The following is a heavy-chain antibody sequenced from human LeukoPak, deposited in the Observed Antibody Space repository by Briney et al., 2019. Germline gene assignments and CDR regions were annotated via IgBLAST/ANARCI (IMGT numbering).Heavy chain of an antibody. CDR1: GFTFSDYY. CDR2: ISSSGSNI. V-gene: IGHV3-11*04. J-gene: IGHJ4*02. Sequence: GGSLRLSCAASGFTFSDYYMSWIRQAPGKGLEWVSYISSSGSNIYYADSVKGRFTISRDNAKNSLYLQMNSLRAEDTAVYYCAREDDYGDYWYYFDYWGQGTLVTVSS. D-gene: IGHD4-17*01. CDR3: AREDDYGDYWYYFDY.